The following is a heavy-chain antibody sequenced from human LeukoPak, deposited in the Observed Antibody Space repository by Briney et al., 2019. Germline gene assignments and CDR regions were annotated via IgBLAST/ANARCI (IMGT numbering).Heavy chain of an antibody. J-gene: IGHJ4*02. V-gene: IGHV3-21*01. CDR3: ARDEGSGSYYAY. D-gene: IGHD3-10*01. CDR2: ISSSSRYI. Sequence: GGSLRLSCAASGFTLTSYSLNWVRQDPGEGREWVSSISSSSRYIFYADSVKGRFTIYRDNANNSLDVQMNGLRAEDTAVYYCARDEGSGSYYAYWGQGTLITVSS. CDR1: GFTLTSYS.